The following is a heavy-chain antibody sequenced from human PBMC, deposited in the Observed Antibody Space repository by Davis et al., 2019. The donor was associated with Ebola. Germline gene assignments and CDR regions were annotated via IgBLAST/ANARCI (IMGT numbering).Heavy chain of an antibody. V-gene: IGHV3-33*01. J-gene: IGHJ4*02. CDR1: GFNFRSYG. CDR2: IWYDGSRK. CDR3: AIPDCSGANCYSVYIKN. Sequence: PGGSLKPSCAASGFNFRSYGMHGVRQAPDKGLEWVAVIWYDGSRKYYGDSVKGRFTISRDNSNNLLYLQMNSLRAEDTAVYYCAIPDCSGANCYSVYIKNWGQGTLVTVSS. D-gene: IGHD2-15*01.